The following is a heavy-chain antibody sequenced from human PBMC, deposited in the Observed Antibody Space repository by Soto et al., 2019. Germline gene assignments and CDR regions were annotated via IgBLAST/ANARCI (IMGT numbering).Heavy chain of an antibody. J-gene: IGHJ4*02. CDR3: AKGEGFLDY. CDR1: GYTIANYG. D-gene: IGHD2-21*01. CDR2: ITPYNGNT. Sequence: QVQLVQSGAEVKKRGASVKVSCKASGYTIANYGTRWVRQAPAQGLEWMGWITPYNGNTSYAQNHQGRLTMTTDASTSTAYMELRSLRSDDTAVYYCAKGEGFLDYWGQGTLVTVSS. V-gene: IGHV1-18*01.